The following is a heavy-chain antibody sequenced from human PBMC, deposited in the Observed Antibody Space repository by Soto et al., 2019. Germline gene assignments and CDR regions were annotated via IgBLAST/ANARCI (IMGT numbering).Heavy chain of an antibody. D-gene: IGHD3-22*01. V-gene: IGHV3-30-3*01. CDR2: IAYDGSSK. CDR3: ARDPYYYGSSGSSPYGMDV. J-gene: IGHJ6*02. CDR1: GFTFSSYA. Sequence: PGGSLRLSCEASGFTFSSYALHWVRQAPDKGLEWVALIAYDGSSKKYADSVKGRFSISRDNSKNTLYLQMNSLRAEDAAVYCCARDPYYYGSSGSSPYGMDVWGQGTTVTVSS.